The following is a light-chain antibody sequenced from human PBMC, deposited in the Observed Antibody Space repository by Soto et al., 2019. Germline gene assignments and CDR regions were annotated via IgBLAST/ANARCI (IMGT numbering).Light chain of an antibody. V-gene: IGKV3-20*01. CDR3: QRYDSFRT. Sequence: EIVLTQSPGNLSLSPGERATLSCRASQSVSSSYLAWYQQKPGQAPRLLIYGASSRATGTPDRFSGSGSGTDFTLTITRLEPEDFAMYYCQRYDSFRTFGQGTKVDIK. J-gene: IGKJ1*01. CDR1: QSVSSSY. CDR2: GAS.